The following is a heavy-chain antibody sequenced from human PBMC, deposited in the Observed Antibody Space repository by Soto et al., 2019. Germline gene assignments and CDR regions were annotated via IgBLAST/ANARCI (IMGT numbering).Heavy chain of an antibody. D-gene: IGHD6-19*01. V-gene: IGHV5-51*01. J-gene: IGHJ3*02. CDR1: GYSFTSYW. CDR2: IYPGDSDT. CDR3: ASTPYGYSSGWYDAFDI. Sequence: PGESLKISCKGSGYSFTSYWIGWVRQMPGKGLEWMGIIYPGDSDTRYSPSFQGQVTISADKSISTAYLQWSSLKASDTAMYYCASTPYGYSSGWYDAFDIWGQRTMVTVSS.